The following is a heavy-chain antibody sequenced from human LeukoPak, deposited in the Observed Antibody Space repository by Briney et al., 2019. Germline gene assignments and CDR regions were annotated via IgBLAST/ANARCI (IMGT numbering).Heavy chain of an antibody. CDR1: GYTFTSYY. CDR2: INPSGGST. CDR3: ARYGAYDSSGYYHAFDI. J-gene: IGHJ3*02. D-gene: IGHD3-22*01. V-gene: IGHV1-46*01. Sequence: ASVKVSCKASGYTFTSYYMHWVRQAPGQGLEWMGIINPSGGSTSYAQKFQGRDTMTRDTSTSTVYMELSSLRSEDTAVYYCARYGAYDSSGYYHAFDIWGQGAMVTVSS.